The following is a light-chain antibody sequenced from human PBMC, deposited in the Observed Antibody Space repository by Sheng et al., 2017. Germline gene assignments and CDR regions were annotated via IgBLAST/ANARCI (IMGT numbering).Light chain of an antibody. V-gene: IGKV2-28*01. CDR1: QSLLYSNGYNY. Sequence: EIVMTQSPLSLPVTPGEPASISCRSSQSLLYSNGYNYLDWYLQKPGQSPQLLIYLGSNRAPGSLTGSVAVDQAQILHLKINRVEAEDVGVYYCMQGLQNPXTFGGGTKVEIK. CDR2: LGS. CDR3: MQGLQNPXT. J-gene: IGKJ4*01.